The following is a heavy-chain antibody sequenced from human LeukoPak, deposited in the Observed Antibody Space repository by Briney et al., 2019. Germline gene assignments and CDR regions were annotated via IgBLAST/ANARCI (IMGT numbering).Heavy chain of an antibody. CDR1: GFTFSSYA. CDR3: ARDREYQLLYILDY. Sequence: GRSLRLSCAASGFTFSSYAMHWVRQAPGKGLEWVAVISYDGSNKYYADSVKGRFTISRDNSKNTLYLQMNSLRAEDTAVYYCARDREYQLLYILDYWGQGTLVTVSS. V-gene: IGHV3-30*01. J-gene: IGHJ4*02. CDR2: ISYDGSNK. D-gene: IGHD2-2*02.